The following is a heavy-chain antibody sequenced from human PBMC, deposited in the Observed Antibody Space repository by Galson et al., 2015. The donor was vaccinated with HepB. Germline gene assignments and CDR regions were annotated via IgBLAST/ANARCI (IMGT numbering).Heavy chain of an antibody. V-gene: IGHV1-46*01. CDR1: GYTFTSYY. CDR3: AIGVAQGWFDP. Sequence: SVKVSCKASGYTFTSYYMHWVRQAPGQGLEWMEIINPSGGSTSYAQKFQGRVTMTRDTSTSTVYMELSSLRSEDTAVYYCAIGVAQGWFDPWGQGTLVTVSS. J-gene: IGHJ5*02. CDR2: INPSGGST. D-gene: IGHD3-3*01.